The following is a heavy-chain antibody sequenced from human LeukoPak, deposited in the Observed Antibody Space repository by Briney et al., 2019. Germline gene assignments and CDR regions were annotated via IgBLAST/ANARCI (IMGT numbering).Heavy chain of an antibody. CDR3: ARVIGSYGDSAY. D-gene: IGHD3-16*01. J-gene: IGHJ4*02. CDR2: ISSTSSAI. CDR1: GFTFRSYS. V-gene: IGHV3-48*02. Sequence: GGSLRLSCTASGFTFRSYSMNWVRQAPGKGLEWLSYISSTSSAIYYADSLKGRFTISRDSAKNSLYLQMDSLRDEDTAVYYCARVIGSYGDSAYWGQGTLVTVSS.